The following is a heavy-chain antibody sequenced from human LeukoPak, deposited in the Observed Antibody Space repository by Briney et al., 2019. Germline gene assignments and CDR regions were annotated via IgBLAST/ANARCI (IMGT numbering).Heavy chain of an antibody. CDR2: INPSGGST. CDR3: ARAAAGTSNWFDP. D-gene: IGHD6-13*01. CDR1: GYTLTGYY. Sequence: GASVKVSCKASGYTLTGYYMHWVRQAPGQGLEWMGIINPSGGSTSYAQKFQGRVTMTRDMSTSTVYMELSSLRSEDTAVYYCARAAAGTSNWFDPWGQGTLVTVSS. J-gene: IGHJ5*02. V-gene: IGHV1-46*01.